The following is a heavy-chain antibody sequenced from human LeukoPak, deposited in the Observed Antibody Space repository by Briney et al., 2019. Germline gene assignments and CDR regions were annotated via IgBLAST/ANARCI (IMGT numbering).Heavy chain of an antibody. V-gene: IGHV3-30*18. CDR1: GFTFSSYG. CDR2: ISYYGSNK. D-gene: IGHD3-22*01. CDR3: AKVNSLVYDSSGYSQALDY. Sequence: PGGSLRLSCAASGFTFSSYGMHWVRQAPGKGLEWVAVISYYGSNKYYADSVKGRFTISRENSKNTLYLQMNSLRAEDTAVYYCAKVNSLVYDSSGYSQALDYWGQGTLVTVSS. J-gene: IGHJ4*02.